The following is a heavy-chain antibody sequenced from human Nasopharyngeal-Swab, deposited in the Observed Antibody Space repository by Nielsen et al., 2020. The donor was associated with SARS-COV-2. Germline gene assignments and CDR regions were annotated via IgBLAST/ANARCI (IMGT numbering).Heavy chain of an antibody. CDR3: AREWESGPDY. CDR2: IIPILGIS. D-gene: IGHD1-26*01. CDR1: GGTFSSYA. J-gene: IGHJ4*02. Sequence: SVKVSCKASGGTFSSYAISWVRQAPGQGLEWMGRIIPILGISNYAQKFQGRVTITADKSTSTAYMVLSSLRSEDTAVYYCAREWESGPDYWGQGTLVTVSS. V-gene: IGHV1-69*04.